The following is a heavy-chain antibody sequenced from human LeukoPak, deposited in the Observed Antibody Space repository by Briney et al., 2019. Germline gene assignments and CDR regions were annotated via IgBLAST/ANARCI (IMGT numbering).Heavy chain of an antibody. CDR2: INPNSGGT. V-gene: IGHV1-2*02. Sequence: EASVKVSCKASGYTFNRYGISWVRQAPGQGLEWMGWINPNSGGTNYAQKFQGRVTMTRDTSISTAYMELSRLRSGDTAVYYCARKPYYYYGMDVWGQGTTVTVSS. J-gene: IGHJ6*02. CDR3: ARKPYYYYGMDV. CDR1: GYTFNRYG.